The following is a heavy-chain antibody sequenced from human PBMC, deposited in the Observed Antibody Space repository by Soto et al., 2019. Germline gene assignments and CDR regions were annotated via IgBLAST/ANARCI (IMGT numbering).Heavy chain of an antibody. CDR1: GGSISSGDYY. V-gene: IGHV4-30-4*01. Sequence: PSETLSLTCTVSGGSISSGDYYWSWFRQPPGKGLEWIGYIYYSGSTYYNPSLKSRVKISVDTSKNQFSLKLSSVTAADTAVYYCARGEQLVRDLDYWGQGTLVTVS. CDR2: IYYSGST. J-gene: IGHJ4*02. CDR3: ARGEQLVRDLDY. D-gene: IGHD6-13*01.